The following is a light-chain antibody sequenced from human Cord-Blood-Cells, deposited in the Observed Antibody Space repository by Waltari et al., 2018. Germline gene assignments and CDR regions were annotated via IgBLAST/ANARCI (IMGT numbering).Light chain of an antibody. CDR1: QSVSIY. Sequence: EIVFTQSPATLSLSPGERATLSCRASQSVSIYLAWYQQKPGQAPRLLIYDASNRATGIPARFSGSGSGTDFTLTISSLEPEDFAVYYCQQRSNWPPMYTFGQGTKLEIK. CDR2: DAS. CDR3: QQRSNWPPMYT. J-gene: IGKJ2*01. V-gene: IGKV3-11*01.